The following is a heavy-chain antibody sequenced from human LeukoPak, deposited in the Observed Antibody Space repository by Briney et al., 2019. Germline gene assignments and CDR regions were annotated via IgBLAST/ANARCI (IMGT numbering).Heavy chain of an antibody. Sequence: PSETLSLTCAVSGGSISSGGYSWSWIRQPPGKGLEWIGYIYHGGSTYYNPSLKSRVTISVDRSKNQFSLKLSSVTAADTAVYYCARGSPSSYCSSTSCPSPFDYWGQGTLATVSS. D-gene: IGHD2-2*01. CDR2: IYHGGST. J-gene: IGHJ4*02. V-gene: IGHV4-30-2*01. CDR3: ARGSPSSYCSSTSCPSPFDY. CDR1: GGSISSGGYS.